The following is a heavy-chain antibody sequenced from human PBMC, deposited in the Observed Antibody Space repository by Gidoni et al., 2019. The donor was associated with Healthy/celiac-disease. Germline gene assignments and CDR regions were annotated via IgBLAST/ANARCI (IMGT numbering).Heavy chain of an antibody. D-gene: IGHD3-3*01. Sequence: QVQLQESVPGLVKPSETLSLTCTVSGGPISSYYWSWIRQPAGKGLERIGRLYTSGSTNYNPSLKSRVTMSVDTSKNQFSLKLSSVNAADKAVYYCARDPGSGLYKTRDFDIWGQGTMVTVSS. CDR1: GGPISSYY. CDR3: ARDPGSGLYKTRDFDI. CDR2: LYTSGST. J-gene: IGHJ3*02. V-gene: IGHV4-4*07.